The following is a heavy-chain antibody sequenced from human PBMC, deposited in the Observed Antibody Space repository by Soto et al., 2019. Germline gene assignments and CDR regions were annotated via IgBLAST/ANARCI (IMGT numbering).Heavy chain of an antibody. D-gene: IGHD3-10*01. CDR1: VLTFSSHS. V-gene: IGHV3-23*01. CDR2: FRAGGDDGTT. J-gene: IGHJ4*02. Sequence: XLSFVAPVLTFSSHSMSWVRQAPGKGLEWVSGFRAGGDDGTTYYADSVKGRFTISRDNSKNTLFLQMNSLRAEDTAIYYCAKKVNSGSGSQYFDYFGQGTPVTVSS. CDR3: AKKVNSGSGSQYFDY.